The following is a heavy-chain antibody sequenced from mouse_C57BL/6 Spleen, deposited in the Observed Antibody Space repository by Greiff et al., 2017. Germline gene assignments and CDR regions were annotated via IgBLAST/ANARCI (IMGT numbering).Heavy chain of an antibody. CDR1: GYAFSSYW. CDR3: ARNSILTNY. D-gene: IGHD2-10*02. V-gene: IGHV1-80*01. Sequence: VQLKESGAELVKPGASVKISCKASGYAFSSYWMNWVKQRPGKGLEWIGQIYPGDGDTNYNGKFKGKATLTADKSSSTAYMQLSSHTSAVSAIYYCARNSILTNYGVKGTPLTVSS. CDR2: IYPGDGDT. J-gene: IGHJ2*01.